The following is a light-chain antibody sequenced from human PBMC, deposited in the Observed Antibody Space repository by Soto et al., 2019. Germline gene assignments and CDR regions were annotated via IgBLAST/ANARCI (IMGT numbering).Light chain of an antibody. Sequence: DIQMTQSPSSVSAPVGDRVTITCRASQGVGSWLAWYQQKPGKAPKLLIFAASSLQSGVPSRFSGSGSGTDFTLTISSLQTEDVASYYCQQANSFPWTFGQGTKVEIK. J-gene: IGKJ1*01. V-gene: IGKV1-12*01. CDR1: QGVGSW. CDR3: QQANSFPWT. CDR2: AAS.